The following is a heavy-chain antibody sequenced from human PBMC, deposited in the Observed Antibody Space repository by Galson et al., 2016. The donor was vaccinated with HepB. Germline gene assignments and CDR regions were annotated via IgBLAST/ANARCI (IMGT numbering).Heavy chain of an antibody. V-gene: IGHV4-34*01. D-gene: IGHD2-2*02. CDR3: ARGAVGYCSSSTCYNYYYGLDV. CDR1: GGSFSGFH. CDR2: INHSGNT. Sequence: SETLSLTCAVYGGSFSGFHWTWIRQAPGRGLEWLGEINHSGNTNYDPTLTSRAPVSVDTSNNRFSLSLSSVTAADSGINYCARGAVGYCSSSTCYNYYYGLDVWGQGTTVSVSS. J-gene: IGHJ6*02.